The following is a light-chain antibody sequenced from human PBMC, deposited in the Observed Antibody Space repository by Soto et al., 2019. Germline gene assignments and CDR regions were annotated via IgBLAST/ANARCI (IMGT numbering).Light chain of an antibody. Sequence: DIVMTQSPESLALSLGEMAAINCKSSQSFLYSLNNMNYLAWYRQKKGQPPQXLIYWASTRESGVPERLSGSGYGTDFTLTITGLKHEDVAIYYCHQYLKITPTFGGGTKVDIK. CDR2: WAS. V-gene: IGKV4-1*01. CDR1: QSFLYSLNNMNY. CDR3: HQYLKITPT. J-gene: IGKJ4*01.